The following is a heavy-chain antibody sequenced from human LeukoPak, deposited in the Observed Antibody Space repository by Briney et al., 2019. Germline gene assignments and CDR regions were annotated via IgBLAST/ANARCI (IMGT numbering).Heavy chain of an antibody. CDR2: ISGSGGST. D-gene: IGHD3-16*01. V-gene: IGHV3-23*01. Sequence: GGSLRLSCAASGFTFSSYAMSWVRQAPGKGLEWVSAISGSGGSTYYADSVKGRFTISRDNSKNTLYLQMNSLRAEDTAVYYCAKDFQITFGGVHYDAFDIWGQGTMVTVSS. J-gene: IGHJ3*02. CDR1: GFTFSSYA. CDR3: AKDFQITFGGVHYDAFDI.